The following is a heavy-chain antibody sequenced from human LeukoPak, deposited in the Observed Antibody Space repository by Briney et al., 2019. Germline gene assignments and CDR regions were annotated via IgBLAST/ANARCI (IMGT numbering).Heavy chain of an antibody. D-gene: IGHD3-22*01. CDR3: ARGNSDSSGYYFRYFDY. CDR1: GGSISSYY. J-gene: IGHJ4*02. Sequence: SETLSLTCTVSGGSISSYYWSWIRQPPGKGLEWIGYIYYSGSTNYNPSLKSRVTISVDTSKNQFSLKLSSVTAADTAVYYCARGNSDSSGYYFRYFDYWGQGTLVTVSS. V-gene: IGHV4-59*01. CDR2: IYYSGST.